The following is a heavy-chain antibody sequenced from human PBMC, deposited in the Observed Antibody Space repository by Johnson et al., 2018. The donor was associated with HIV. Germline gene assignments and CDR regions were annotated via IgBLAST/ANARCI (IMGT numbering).Heavy chain of an antibody. D-gene: IGHD3-16*01. Sequence: VQLVESGGGVVQPGRSLRLSCTASGFTVSSNEMSWVRQAPGKGLEWVSSISGGSTYYADSVKGRFTISRDNSKNTLYLQMNSLRAEDTAVYYCARERRPWGPDAFDIWGQGTMVTVSS. J-gene: IGHJ3*02. CDR3: ARERRPWGPDAFDI. V-gene: IGHV3-38-3*01. CDR1: GFTVSSNE. CDR2: ISGGST.